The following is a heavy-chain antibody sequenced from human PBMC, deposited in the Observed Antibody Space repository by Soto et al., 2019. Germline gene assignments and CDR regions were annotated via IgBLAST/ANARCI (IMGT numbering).Heavy chain of an antibody. D-gene: IGHD3-10*02. J-gene: IGHJ4*02. Sequence: GGSLXLSCAASGFTFSSYSMSWVRQAPGKGLEWVSAISGSGGSTYYADSVKGRFTISRDNSKNTLYLQMNSLRAEDTAVYYCAKDNDRGVINYFDYWGQGTLVTVSS. V-gene: IGHV3-23*01. CDR1: GFTFSSYS. CDR2: ISGSGGST. CDR3: AKDNDRGVINYFDY.